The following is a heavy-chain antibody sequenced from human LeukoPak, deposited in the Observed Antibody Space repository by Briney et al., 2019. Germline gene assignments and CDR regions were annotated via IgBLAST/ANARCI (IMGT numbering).Heavy chain of an antibody. Sequence: GGSLRLSCAASGFTFSDYYMSWIRQAPGKGLEWVSYISSSGSTIHYADSVKGRLTISRDNAKNSLYLQMNSLRAEDTAVYYCASMGYYYDSSGYYRYWGQGTLVTVSS. V-gene: IGHV3-11*01. CDR2: ISSSGSTI. D-gene: IGHD3-22*01. CDR3: ASMGYYYDSSGYYRY. CDR1: GFTFSDYY. J-gene: IGHJ4*02.